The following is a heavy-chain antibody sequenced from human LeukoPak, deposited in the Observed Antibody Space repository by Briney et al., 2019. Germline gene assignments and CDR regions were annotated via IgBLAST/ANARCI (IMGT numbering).Heavy chain of an antibody. J-gene: IGHJ6*03. V-gene: IGHV4-39*01. CDR1: GGSISSSSYY. CDR3: ARGPSIAARLSYYYYMDV. D-gene: IGHD6-6*01. CDR2: IYYSGGT. Sequence: SETLSLTCTVSGGSISSSSYYWGWIRQPPGKGLEWIGSIYYSGGTYYNPSLKSRVTISVDTSKNQFSLKLSSVTAADTAVYYCARGPSIAARLSYYYYMDVWGKGTTVTVSS.